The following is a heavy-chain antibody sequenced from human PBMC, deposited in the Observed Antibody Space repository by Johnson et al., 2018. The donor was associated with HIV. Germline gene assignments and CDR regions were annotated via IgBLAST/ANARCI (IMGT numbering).Heavy chain of an antibody. CDR3: ARVRYGSTITTCYARAAFDT. D-gene: IGHD2-2*01. CDR2: ISGSGGST. Sequence: VQLVESGGGLVQPGGSLRLSCAASGFTFSSYAMSWVRQAPGKGLEWVSAISGSGGSTYYADSVKGRFTISRDNSKNTLYLQMDSLRAEGTAVYYCARVRYGSTITTCYARAAFDTWGQGTMVTVSS. J-gene: IGHJ3*02. V-gene: IGHV3-23*04. CDR1: GFTFSSYA.